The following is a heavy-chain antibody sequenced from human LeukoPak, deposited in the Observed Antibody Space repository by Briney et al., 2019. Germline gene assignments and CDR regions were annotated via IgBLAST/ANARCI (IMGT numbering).Heavy chain of an antibody. D-gene: IGHD4-23*01. CDR2: ISSNGGST. Sequence: PGGSLRLSCAPSGFTFSRHGMHWVRQAPGKGLEYVSAISSNGGSTYYADSVKGRFTISRDNSKNTLYLQMSSLRAEDTAVYYCVAGGSPGRWLSYYYYYYGMDVWGQGTTVTVSS. CDR3: VAGGSPGRWLSYYYYYYGMDV. V-gene: IGHV3-64D*06. J-gene: IGHJ6*02. CDR1: GFTFSRHG.